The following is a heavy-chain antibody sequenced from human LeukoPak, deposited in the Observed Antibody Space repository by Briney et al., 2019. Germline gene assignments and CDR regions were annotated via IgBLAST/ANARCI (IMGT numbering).Heavy chain of an antibody. D-gene: IGHD6-6*01. CDR2: IYPGDSDT. CDR3: ARYASSSTWWFDP. Sequence: GESLKISCKGSGYSFTNYWIGWVRQMPGKGLEWMGIIYPGDSDTTYSPSFQGQVTISADKSISTAYLQWSSLKASDTAMYYCARYASSSTWWFDPWGQGTLLTVPS. J-gene: IGHJ5*02. CDR1: GYSFTNYW. V-gene: IGHV5-51*01.